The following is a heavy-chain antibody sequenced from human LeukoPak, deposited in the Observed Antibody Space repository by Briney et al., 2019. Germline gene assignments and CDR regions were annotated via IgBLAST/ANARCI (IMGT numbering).Heavy chain of an antibody. V-gene: IGHV3-48*03. Sequence: PGGSLRLSCAASGFTFSNYEMNWVRQAPGKGLEWVSFISRSGATIYYTDSVKGRFTISRDNSKNTLYLQMNSLRAEDTAVYYCANTGDYSNSWFDPWGQGTLVTVSS. CDR2: ISRSGATI. J-gene: IGHJ5*02. D-gene: IGHD4-11*01. CDR1: GFTFSNYE. CDR3: ANTGDYSNSWFDP.